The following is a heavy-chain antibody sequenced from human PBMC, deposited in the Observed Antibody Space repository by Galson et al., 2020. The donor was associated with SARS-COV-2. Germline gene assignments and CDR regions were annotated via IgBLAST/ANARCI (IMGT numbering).Heavy chain of an antibody. D-gene: IGHD3-9*01. CDR2: ISAYNGNT. CDR3: ARVSWSYYDILAGEGVGQQHTTEY. Sequence: ASVKVSCKASGYTFTSYGISWVRQAPGQGLEWMGWISAYNGNTNYAQKLQGRVTMTTDTSTSTAYMELRSLRSDDTAVYYCARVSWSYYDILAGEGVGQQHTTEYWGQGTLVTVSS. CDR1: GYTFTSYG. J-gene: IGHJ4*02. V-gene: IGHV1-18*01.